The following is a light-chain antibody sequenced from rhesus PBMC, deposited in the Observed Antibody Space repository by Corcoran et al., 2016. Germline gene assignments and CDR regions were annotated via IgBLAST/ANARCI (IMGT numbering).Light chain of an antibody. Sequence: DIQMTQSPSSLSASVGDRVTITCRASENVNNYLNWYQQKPGKAPKLLIYKASTLQSGVPSRLSGSGSWTDYTFPISSLQPEDVATYYCQHGYVTPFTFGPGTKLDIK. V-gene: IGKV1-74*01. J-gene: IGKJ3*01. CDR3: QHGYVTPFT. CDR1: ENVNNY. CDR2: KAS.